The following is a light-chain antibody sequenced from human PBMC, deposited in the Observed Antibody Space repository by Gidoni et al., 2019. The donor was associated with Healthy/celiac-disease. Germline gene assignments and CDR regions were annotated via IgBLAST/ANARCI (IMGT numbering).Light chain of an antibody. Sequence: QTVVTQEPSFSVSPGGTVTLTCGLNSGSVSTGHYPSWYQQTPGQAPRTLIYSTNTRSCGVPDRFSGSILGNKAALTITGAQADDESDYYCVLYMGSGTWVFGGGTKLTVL. J-gene: IGLJ3*02. CDR1: SGSVSTGHY. CDR2: STN. CDR3: VLYMGSGTWV. V-gene: IGLV8-61*01.